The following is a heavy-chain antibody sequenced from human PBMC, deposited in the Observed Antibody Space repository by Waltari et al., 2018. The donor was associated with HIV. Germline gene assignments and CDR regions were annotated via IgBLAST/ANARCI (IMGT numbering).Heavy chain of an antibody. CDR3: VKEHQYSHIWYSYYGMDV. V-gene: IGHV3-23*01. Sequence: EVQVLESGGALVQPGGSLRLSCAASGFTFSNYGMSWVRQAPGKGLEWVSTIRGSGGSTYYADSVKGRFTVARDNSKNTLYLQMNSLRAEDTAVYFCVKEHQYSHIWYSYYGMDVWGQGTTVTVSS. CDR2: IRGSGGST. D-gene: IGHD6-13*01. J-gene: IGHJ6*02. CDR1: GFTFSNYG.